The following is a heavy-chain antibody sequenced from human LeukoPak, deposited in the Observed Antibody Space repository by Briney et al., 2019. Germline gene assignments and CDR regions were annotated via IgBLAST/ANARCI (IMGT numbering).Heavy chain of an antibody. CDR3: ARQQGLTNWDAFDI. CDR2: IYPGDSDT. J-gene: IGHJ3*02. Sequence: ASVKISCEGSGYSFTSYWIGWVRQMPGKGLEWMGIIYPGDSDTRYSPSFQGQVTISADKSISTAYLQWSSLKASDTAMYYCARQQGLTNWDAFDIWGQGTMVTVSS. D-gene: IGHD1-1*01. CDR1: GYSFTSYW. V-gene: IGHV5-51*01.